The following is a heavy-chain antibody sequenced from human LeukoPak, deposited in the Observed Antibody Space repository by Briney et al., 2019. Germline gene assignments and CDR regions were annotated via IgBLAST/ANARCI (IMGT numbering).Heavy chain of an antibody. V-gene: IGHV3-30*04. CDR1: GFTFSNYA. D-gene: IGHD3-10*01. CDR2: ISYDGSNK. CDR3: AKMSGVVWFGELRLPFDS. Sequence: GGSLRLSCAASGFTFSNYAIHWVCQAPGKGLEWVAVISYDGSNKYYADSVKGRFTISRDNSKNTLYLQMNSLRADDTAVYYCAKMSGVVWFGELRLPFDSWGQGTVVTVSS. J-gene: IGHJ4*02.